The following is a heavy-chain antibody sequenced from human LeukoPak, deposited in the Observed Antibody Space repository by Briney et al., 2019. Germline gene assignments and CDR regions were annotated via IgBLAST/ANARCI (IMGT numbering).Heavy chain of an antibody. D-gene: IGHD6-6*01. CDR2: IYYSGST. Sequence: SETLSLTCTVSGGSISSYYWSWIRQPPGKGLEWLGYIYYSGSTNYNPSLKSRVTISVDTSKNQFSLKLSSVTAADTAVYYCARVFTGGAARPRYYYYYMDVWGKGTTVTVSS. CDR1: GGSISSYY. J-gene: IGHJ6*03. CDR3: ARVFTGGAARPRYYYYYMDV. V-gene: IGHV4-59*12.